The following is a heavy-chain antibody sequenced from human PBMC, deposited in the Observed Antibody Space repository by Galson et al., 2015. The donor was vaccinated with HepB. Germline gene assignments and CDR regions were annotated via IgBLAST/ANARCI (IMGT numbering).Heavy chain of an antibody. J-gene: IGHJ4*02. D-gene: IGHD6-19*01. CDR2: ISDSGGST. Sequence: SLRLSCADSGFTFSSYAMSWVRQAPGKGLEWVSTISDSGGSTPYADSVKVRFTISRDNSKNTLYLQMNSLRAEDTAVYYCAKDRKQWLVPQCFDYWGQGTRVTVSS. CDR1: GFTFSSYA. CDR3: AKDRKQWLVPQCFDY. V-gene: IGHV3-23*01.